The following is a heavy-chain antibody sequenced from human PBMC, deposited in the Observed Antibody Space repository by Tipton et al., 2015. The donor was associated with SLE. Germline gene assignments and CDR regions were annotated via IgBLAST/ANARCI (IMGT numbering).Heavy chain of an antibody. V-gene: IGHV1-69*01. Sequence: QSGPEVKKPGSSVKVSCKASGGTFSSYAISWVRQAPGQGLEWMGGIIPIFGTANYAQKFQGRVTITADESTSTAYMELSSLRSEDTAVYYCARDRADWNYDWAFDIWGQGTMVTVSS. CDR1: GGTFSSYA. CDR2: IIPIFGTA. CDR3: ARDRADWNYDWAFDI. D-gene: IGHD1-7*01. J-gene: IGHJ3*02.